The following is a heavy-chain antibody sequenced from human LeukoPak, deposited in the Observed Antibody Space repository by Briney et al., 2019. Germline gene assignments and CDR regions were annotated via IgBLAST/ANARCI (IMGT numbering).Heavy chain of an antibody. V-gene: IGHV3-15*01. J-gene: IGHJ3*02. Sequence: PGGSLRLSCAVSGFTSSNAWMGWVRRAPGKGLEWVGRIKSKTDGGTRDYAAPVKGRFTISRDDSKNTLYLQMNSLKTEDTAVYYCTTFDYAAFLIWGQGTMVTVSS. CDR1: GFTSSNAW. CDR3: TTFDYAAFLI. D-gene: IGHD4/OR15-4a*01. CDR2: IKSKTDGGTR.